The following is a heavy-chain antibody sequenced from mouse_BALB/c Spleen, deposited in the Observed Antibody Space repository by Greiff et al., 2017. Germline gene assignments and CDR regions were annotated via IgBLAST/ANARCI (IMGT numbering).Heavy chain of an antibody. J-gene: IGHJ3*01. CDR2: INPSNGGT. V-gene: IGHV1S81*02. D-gene: IGHD2-10*02. CDR1: GYTFTSYY. Sequence: QVQLQQSGAELVKPGASVKLSCKASGYTFTSYYMYWVKQRPGQGLEWIGEINPSNGGTNFNEKFKSKATLTVDKSSSTAYMQLSSLTSEDSAVYYCTRSGYGNYGAYWGQGTLVTVSA. CDR3: TRSGYGNYGAY.